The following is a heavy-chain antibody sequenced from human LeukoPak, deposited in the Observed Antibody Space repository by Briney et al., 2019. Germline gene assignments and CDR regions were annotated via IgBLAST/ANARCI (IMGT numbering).Heavy chain of an antibody. J-gene: IGHJ5*01. D-gene: IGHD3-10*01. CDR1: GFTFDDYA. V-gene: IGHV3-74*01. CDR2: IKSDGST. Sequence: QPGRSLRLSCAASGFTFDDYAMHWVRHAPGKGLMWVARIKSDGSTIYADSVQGRFTISRDNAKNTVYLQMNSLRVDDTAIYYCTRAKTYFYGSVTYDWFDSWGQGTRVTVSS. CDR3: TRAKTYFYGSVTYDWFDS.